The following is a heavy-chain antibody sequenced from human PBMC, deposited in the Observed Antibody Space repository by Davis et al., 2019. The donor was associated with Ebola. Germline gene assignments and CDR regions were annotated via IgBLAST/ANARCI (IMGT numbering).Heavy chain of an antibody. CDR3: ASSGYYYGPFDY. CDR1: VITFSSYA. V-gene: IGHV3-23*01. J-gene: IGHJ4*02. Sequence: GESLKISCTDSVITFSSYAMTWVRQAPGKGLEWVSAISGSGGSTYYADSVRGRFTISRDNSKNTLYLQMNSLRAEDTAVYYCASSGYYYGPFDYWGQGTLVTVSS. CDR2: ISGSGGST. D-gene: IGHD3-22*01.